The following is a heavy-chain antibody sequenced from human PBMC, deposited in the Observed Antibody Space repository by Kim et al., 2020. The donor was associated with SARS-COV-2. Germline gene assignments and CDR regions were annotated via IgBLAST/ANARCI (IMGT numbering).Heavy chain of an antibody. D-gene: IGHD2-8*01. J-gene: IGHJ5*02. CDR1: GFTFSSYS. CDR3: ARDVEGYCTNGVCYSSGFDP. Sequence: GGSLRLSCAASGFTFSSYSMNWVRQAPGKGLEWVSSISSSSSYIYYADSVKGRFTISRDNAKNSLYLQMNSLRAEDTAVYYCARDVEGYCTNGVCYSSGFDPWGQGTLVTVSS. CDR2: ISSSSSYI. V-gene: IGHV3-21*01.